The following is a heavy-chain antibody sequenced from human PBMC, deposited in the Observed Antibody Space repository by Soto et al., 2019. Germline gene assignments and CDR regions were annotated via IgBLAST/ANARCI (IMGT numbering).Heavy chain of an antibody. CDR2: INHSGST. J-gene: IGHJ4*02. V-gene: IGHV4-34*01. D-gene: IGHD1-26*01. CDR1: GGSFSGYY. CDR3: CSSLFLVGATANFDY. Sequence: SETLSLTCAVYGGSFSGYYWSWIRQPPGKGLEWIGEINHSGSTNYNPSLKSRVTISVDTSKNQFSLKLSSVTAADTAVYYCCSSLFLVGATANFDYWGQGTLVTVSS.